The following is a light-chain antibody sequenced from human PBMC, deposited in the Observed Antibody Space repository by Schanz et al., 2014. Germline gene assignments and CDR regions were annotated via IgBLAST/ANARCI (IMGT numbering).Light chain of an antibody. CDR3: QQYGTSPFT. CDR2: AAS. V-gene: IGKV3-20*01. CDR1: QSVSSTY. Sequence: EIVLTQSPATLSLSPGERATLTCRASQSVSSTYLAWYQQKPGQAPRLLIYAASNRATGIPDRFTGSGSGTDFTLTISRLEPEDFAVYYCQQYGTSPFTFGGGTKVEIK. J-gene: IGKJ4*01.